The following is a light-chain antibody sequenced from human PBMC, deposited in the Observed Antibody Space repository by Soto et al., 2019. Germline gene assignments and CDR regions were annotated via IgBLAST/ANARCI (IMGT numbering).Light chain of an antibody. Sequence: DIVMTQSPDFMAVFLGEGATMNCKSSQSIFDCSYDKKYLAWYQQKPGQPPKLLLYWATARESGVPDRFSGSGSETDFTLTISSMQAEDAAVYYCQQYYSLPLTFGPGTKVDI. CDR3: QQYYSLPLT. V-gene: IGKV4-1*01. CDR2: WAT. CDR1: QSIFDCSYDKKY. J-gene: IGKJ3*01.